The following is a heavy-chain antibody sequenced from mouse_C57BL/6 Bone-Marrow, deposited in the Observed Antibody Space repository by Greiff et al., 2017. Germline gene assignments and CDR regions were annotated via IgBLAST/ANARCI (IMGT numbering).Heavy chain of an antibody. J-gene: IGHJ3*01. CDR2: IDPSDSYT. D-gene: IGHD2-5*01. Sequence: VQLQQPGAELVMPGASVKLSCKASGYTFTSYWMPWVKQRPGQGLEWIGEIDPSDSYTNYNQKFKGKSTLTVDKSSSTAYMQLSSLTSEDSAVYYCARSGSNYVFAYWGQGTLVTVSA. CDR1: GYTFTSYW. CDR3: ARSGSNYVFAY. V-gene: IGHV1-69*01.